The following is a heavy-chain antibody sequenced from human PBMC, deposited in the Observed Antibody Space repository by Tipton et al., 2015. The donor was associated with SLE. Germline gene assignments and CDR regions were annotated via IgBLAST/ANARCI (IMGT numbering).Heavy chain of an antibody. V-gene: IGHV3-21*01. D-gene: IGHD7-27*01. CDR1: GFTFSSYS. CDR3: ASHDALTWGKGAFDI. Sequence: GSLRLSCAASGFTFSSYSMNWVRQAPGKGLEWVSSISSSSSYIYYADSVKGRFTISRDNAKNSLYLQMNSLRAEDTAVYYCASHDALTWGKGAFDIWGQGTMVTVSS. CDR2: ISSSSSYI. J-gene: IGHJ3*02.